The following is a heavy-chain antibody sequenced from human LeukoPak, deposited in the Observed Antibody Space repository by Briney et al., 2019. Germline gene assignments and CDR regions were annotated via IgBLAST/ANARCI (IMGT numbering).Heavy chain of an antibody. V-gene: IGHV4-34*01. CDR3: AGCGGDCYPWYFDL. CDR1: GGSFSGYY. CDR2: INHSGST. Sequence: SETLSLTCAVYGGSFSGYYWSWIRQPPGQGLEWIGEINHSGSTNYNPSLKSRVTISVDTSKNQFSLKLSSVTAADTAVYYCAGCGGDCYPWYFDLWGRGTLVTVSS. D-gene: IGHD2-21*02. J-gene: IGHJ2*01.